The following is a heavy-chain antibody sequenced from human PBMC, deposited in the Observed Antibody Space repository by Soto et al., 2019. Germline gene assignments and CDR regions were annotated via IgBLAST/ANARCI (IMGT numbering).Heavy chain of an antibody. Sequence: EVQLVESGGGLVQPGGSLRLSCAASGFTFSDHYMDWVRQAPGKGLEWVGRIRNRANSYTTEYAASVKGRFTISRYGSKNSLSLQMNSLKTEDTDVYYCASTYGDFRDFQNWGQGTLVTVSS. V-gene: IGHV3-72*01. CDR1: GFTFSDHY. D-gene: IGHD4-17*01. J-gene: IGHJ1*01. CDR3: ASTYGDFRDFQN. CDR2: IRNRANSYTT.